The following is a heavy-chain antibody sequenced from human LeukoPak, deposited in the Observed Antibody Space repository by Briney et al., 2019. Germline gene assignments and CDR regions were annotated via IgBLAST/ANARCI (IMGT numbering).Heavy chain of an antibody. J-gene: IGHJ3*01. Sequence: GGSLRLSCAASGFSFSSYSMNWVRQAPGKGLEWVSTMVGSGKSANYEDSVKGRFTISRDNSKNTVYLQMSSLRAEDTAVYYCAKDRVPLKVIAPPDGFDVWGQGTVVTVSS. D-gene: IGHD3-10*01. CDR1: GFSFSSYS. V-gene: IGHV3-23*01. CDR3: AKDRVPLKVIAPPDGFDV. CDR2: MVGSGKSA.